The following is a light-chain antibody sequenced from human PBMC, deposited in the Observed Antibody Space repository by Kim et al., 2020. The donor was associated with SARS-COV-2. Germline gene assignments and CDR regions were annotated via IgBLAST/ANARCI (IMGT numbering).Light chain of an antibody. J-gene: IGLJ3*02. Sequence: QRGTVTGTGGRYDSGSNSVNWYQQSSGPAPLLLIYDVNPRPSGIPDRFSGSKSGNSASLAISGLQAEDEADYYCVAWDSSLNGLVFGGGTQLTVL. CDR2: DVN. CDR1: RYDSGSNS. CDR3: VAWDSSLNGLV. V-gene: IGLV1-44*01.